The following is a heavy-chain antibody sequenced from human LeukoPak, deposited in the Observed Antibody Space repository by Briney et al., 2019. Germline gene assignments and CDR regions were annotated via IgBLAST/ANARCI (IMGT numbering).Heavy chain of an antibody. CDR3: ARAHPADPRNSYYYYYYGMDV. CDR1: GYTFTGYY. Sequence: GASVKVSCKASGYTFTGYYMHWVRQAPGQGLEWMGGIIPIFGTANYAQKFQGRVTITADESTSTAYMELSSLRSEDTAVYYCARAHPADPRNSYYYYYYGMDVWGQGTTVTVSS. D-gene: IGHD1-14*01. CDR2: IIPIFGTA. V-gene: IGHV1-69*13. J-gene: IGHJ6*02.